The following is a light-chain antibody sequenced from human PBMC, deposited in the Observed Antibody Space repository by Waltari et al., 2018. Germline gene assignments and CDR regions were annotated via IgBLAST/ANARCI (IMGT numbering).Light chain of an antibody. CDR3: RQGYSYPPT. Sequence: DIQMTQSPSSLSASVGDTVTITCQASQGIGNNLNWYQQKPGKAPKLLIYRASSLQSAIPSRFGARRSGADFTLTISTLQPGGLTAYCGRQGYSYPPTFGQGSKVKIK. CDR1: QGIGNN. J-gene: IGKJ1*01. V-gene: IGKV1-17*01. CDR2: RAS.